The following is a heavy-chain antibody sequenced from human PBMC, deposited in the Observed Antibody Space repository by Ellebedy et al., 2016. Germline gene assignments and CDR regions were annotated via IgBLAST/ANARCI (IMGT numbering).Heavy chain of an antibody. CDR1: GFTFNNYA. D-gene: IGHD3-22*01. CDR2: IKSDGSST. Sequence: GESLKISCAASGFTFNNYAMSWVRQAPGKGLVWVSRIKSDGSSTSYADSVKGRFTISRDNAKNTLYLQMSSLRAEDTAVYYCARAHYYDSSGRLQGGAFDLWGQGTMVTVSS. J-gene: IGHJ3*01. V-gene: IGHV3-74*01. CDR3: ARAHYYDSSGRLQGGAFDL.